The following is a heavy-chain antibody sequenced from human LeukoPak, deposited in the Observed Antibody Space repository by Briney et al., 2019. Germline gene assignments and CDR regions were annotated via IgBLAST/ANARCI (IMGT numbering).Heavy chain of an antibody. V-gene: IGHV3-48*03. CDR1: GFTFSSYE. D-gene: IGHD3-16*02. CDR3: ARDLTPLDYDYVWGSYRYTFDY. J-gene: IGHJ4*02. CDR2: ISSSGTTI. Sequence: SGGSLRLSCAASGFTFSSYEMNWVRQAPGKGLEWVSYISSSGTTIHYADSVKGRFTISRDNAKNSLYLQMNSLRAEDTAVYYCARDLTPLDYDYVWGSYRYTFDYWGQETLVTVSS.